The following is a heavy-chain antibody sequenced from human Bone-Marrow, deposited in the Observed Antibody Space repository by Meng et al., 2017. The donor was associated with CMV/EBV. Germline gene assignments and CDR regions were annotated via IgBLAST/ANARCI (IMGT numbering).Heavy chain of an antibody. J-gene: IGHJ4*02. CDR2: INWNGGST. Sequence: GESLKISCAASGFTFDDYGMSWVRQAPGKGLEWVSGINWNGGSTGYADSVKGRFTISRDNAKNSLYLQMNSLRAEDTALYYCARGKLVWSGYYFDYWAQGTLATVSS. CDR3: ARGKLVWSGYYFDY. CDR1: GFTFDDYG. D-gene: IGHD3-3*01. V-gene: IGHV3-20*04.